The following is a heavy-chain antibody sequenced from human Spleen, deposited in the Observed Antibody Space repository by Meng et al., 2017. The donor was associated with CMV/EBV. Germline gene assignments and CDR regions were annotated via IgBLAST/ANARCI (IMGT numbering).Heavy chain of an antibody. J-gene: IGHJ6*02. CDR3: ARDGGSSWYYYYYYGMDV. CDR1: GFTFSSHA. D-gene: IGHD6-13*01. Sequence: GESLKISCAASGFTFSSHAMSWVRQAPGKGLEWVSVTSASGGNTNYADSVKGRFTISRDNSKNTLYLQMNSLRAEDTAVYYCARDGGSSWYYYYYYGMDVWGQGTTVTVSS. CDR2: TSASGGNT. V-gene: IGHV3-23*01.